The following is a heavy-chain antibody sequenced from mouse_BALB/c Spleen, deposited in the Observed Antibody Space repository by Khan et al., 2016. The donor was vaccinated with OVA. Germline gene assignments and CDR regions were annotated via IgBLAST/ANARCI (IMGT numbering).Heavy chain of an antibody. CDR1: GYAFTNYM. Sequence: QVQLQQSGAELVRPGTSVKISCKASGYAFTNYMLEWVKQRPGQGLEWIGFIYPGSGGTNYNEKFKGKATLTADKSSNTAYMQLSSLTSDDSAVDFCARGGYGSLAYWGQGTLVTVSA. D-gene: IGHD1-1*02. V-gene: IGHV1-54*01. CDR3: ARGGYGSLAY. CDR2: IYPGSGGT. J-gene: IGHJ3*01.